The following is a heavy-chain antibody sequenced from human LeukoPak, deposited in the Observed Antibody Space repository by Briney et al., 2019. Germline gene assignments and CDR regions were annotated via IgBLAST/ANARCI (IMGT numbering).Heavy chain of an antibody. V-gene: IGHV1-69*13. J-gene: IGHJ6*02. CDR2: IIPIFGTA. CDR3: ARDQTVTKGNGMDV. Sequence: SVKVSCKASGGTFSSYAISWVRQAPGQGLEWMGGIIPIFGTANYAQKFQGRVTITADESTSTAYMELSSLRSEDTAVYYCARDQTVTKGNGMDVWGRGTTVTVSS. D-gene: IGHD4-17*01. CDR1: GGTFSSYA.